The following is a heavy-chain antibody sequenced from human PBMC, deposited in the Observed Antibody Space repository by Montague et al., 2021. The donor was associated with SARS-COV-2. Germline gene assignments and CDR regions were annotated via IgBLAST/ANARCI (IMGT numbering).Heavy chain of an antibody. CDR2: IYYSGST. Sequence: SETLSLTCTVSGGSISSYYWRWIRQPPGKGLEWIGYIYYSGSTNYNPSLKSRVTISVDTSKNQFSLKLSSVTAADTAVYYCARGRGNTIFGVVIISAFDIWGQGTLVTVSS. CDR3: ARGRGNTIFGVVIISAFDI. J-gene: IGHJ3*02. V-gene: IGHV4-59*01. D-gene: IGHD3-3*01. CDR1: GGSISSYY.